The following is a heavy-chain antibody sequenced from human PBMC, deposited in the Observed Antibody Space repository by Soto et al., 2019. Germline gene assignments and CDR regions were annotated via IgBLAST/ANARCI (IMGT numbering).Heavy chain of an antibody. CDR2: IYYSGST. J-gene: IGHJ3*02. D-gene: IGHD3-22*01. CDR3: ARHGGIGMIVGGGLLSAFDI. CDR1: GGSISSYG. Sequence: PSETLSLTCTVSGGSISSYGWSWIRQPPGKGLEWIGYIYYSGSTNYNPSLKSRVTISVDTSKNQFSLKLSSVTAADTAVYCCARHGGIGMIVGGGLLSAFDIWGQGTIVTVSS. V-gene: IGHV4-59*08.